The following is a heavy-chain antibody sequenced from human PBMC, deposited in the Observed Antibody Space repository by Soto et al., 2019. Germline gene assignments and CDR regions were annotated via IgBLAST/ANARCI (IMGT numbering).Heavy chain of an antibody. CDR1: GYTFNTYD. CDR3: ARSGGSGYYSAHYYGMDV. J-gene: IGHJ6*02. D-gene: IGHD3-22*01. Sequence: ASVKGSFKASGYTFNTYDINWLRQATGQGLEWMGWMNPESGSTGFAQSFQGRITLTRNTSLNTVYMEVSSLTNEDTAVYFCARSGGSGYYSAHYYGMDVWGPGTTVTVSS. CDR2: MNPESGST. V-gene: IGHV1-8*01.